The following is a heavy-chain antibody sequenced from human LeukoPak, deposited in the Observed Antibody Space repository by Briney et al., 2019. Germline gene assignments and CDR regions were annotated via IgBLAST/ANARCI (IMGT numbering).Heavy chain of an antibody. CDR1: GGSTSSYY. D-gene: IGHD1-26*01. CDR2: IYYSGST. Sequence: SETLSLTCTVSGGSTSSYYWSWIRQPPGEGLEWIGYIYYSGSTNYNPSLKSRVTISVDTSKNQFSLKLSSVTAADTAVYYCARSSWELLAYDYWGQGTLVTVSS. J-gene: IGHJ4*02. CDR3: ARSSWELLAYDY. V-gene: IGHV4-59*01.